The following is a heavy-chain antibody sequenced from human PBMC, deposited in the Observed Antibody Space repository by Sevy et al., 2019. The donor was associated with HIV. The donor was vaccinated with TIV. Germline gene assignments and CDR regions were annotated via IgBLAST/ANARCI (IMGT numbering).Heavy chain of an antibody. CDR2: MRQDGGER. Sequence: GGCLRLSCAASGFTFSSYWMTWVRQAPGKGLEWVANMRQDGGERYYVDSVKGRFTISRDNAKNSLYLQMNSLRAEDTAVYYCARGIYGSGSRLGLGYWGQGTLVTVSS. J-gene: IGHJ4*02. V-gene: IGHV3-7*01. CDR3: ARGIYGSGSRLGLGY. D-gene: IGHD3-10*01. CDR1: GFTFSSYW.